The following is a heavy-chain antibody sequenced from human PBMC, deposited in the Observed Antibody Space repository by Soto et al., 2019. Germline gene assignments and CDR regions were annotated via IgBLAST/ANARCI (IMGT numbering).Heavy chain of an antibody. J-gene: IGHJ4*02. CDR1: GGSISSYY. CDR2: IYYSGST. CDR3: ASHNTEAAGTGY. V-gene: IGHV4-59*01. Sequence: SETLSLTCTVSGGSISSYYWSWIRQPPGKGLEWIGYIYYSGSTNYNPSLKSRVTISVDTSKNQFSLKLSSVTAADTDVYYCASHNTEAAGTGYWGQGSLVTVSP. D-gene: IGHD6-13*01.